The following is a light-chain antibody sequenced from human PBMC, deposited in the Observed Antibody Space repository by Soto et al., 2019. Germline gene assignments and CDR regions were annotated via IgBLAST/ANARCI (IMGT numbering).Light chain of an antibody. CDR2: GAS. Sequence: EIVLTQSPGTLSLSPGERATLSCRAAQSVGTRLAWYQHKTGQAPRLLISGASSRATGIPDRFTGSGSETSFTLTISSLEPEDFAMYYCQQSASSVTFGQGTRRESK. CDR1: QSVGTRL. V-gene: IGKV3-20*01. J-gene: IGKJ5*01. CDR3: QQSASSVT.